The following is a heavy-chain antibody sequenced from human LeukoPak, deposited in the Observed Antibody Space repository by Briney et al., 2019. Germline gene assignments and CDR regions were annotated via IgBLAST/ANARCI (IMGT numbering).Heavy chain of an antibody. Sequence: PGGSLRLSCAVSGFTFSSYWMSWVRQAPGKGLEWVANIKQDGSEKYYVDSVKGRFTISRDNAKNSLYLQMNSLRAEDTAVYYCARVRRSGYSSSWLDYWGQGTLVTVSS. CDR1: GFTFSSYW. CDR2: IKQDGSEK. CDR3: ARVRRSGYSSSWLDY. J-gene: IGHJ4*02. D-gene: IGHD6-13*01. V-gene: IGHV3-7*01.